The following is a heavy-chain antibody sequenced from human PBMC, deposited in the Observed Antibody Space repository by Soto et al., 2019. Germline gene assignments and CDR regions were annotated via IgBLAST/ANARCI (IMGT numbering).Heavy chain of an antibody. CDR3: ARVGGLTDY. CDR2: INSDGSST. J-gene: IGHJ4*02. V-gene: IGHV3-74*01. Sequence: GFLRLPCVAAGFTLSSYSMHWVRQAPGKGLVWVSRINSDGSSTSYADSVKGRFTISRDNAKNTLYLQMNSLRAEDKAVYYCARVGGLTDYWGQGTLVTVSS. D-gene: IGHD3-16*01. CDR1: GFTLSSYS.